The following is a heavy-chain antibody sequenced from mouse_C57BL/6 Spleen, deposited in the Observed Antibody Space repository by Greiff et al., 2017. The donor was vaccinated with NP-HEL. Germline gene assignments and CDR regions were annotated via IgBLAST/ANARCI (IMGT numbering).Heavy chain of an antibody. D-gene: IGHD2-4*01. J-gene: IGHJ4*01. V-gene: IGHV1-20*01. CDR3: ARGVYCDYDGAMDY. CDR2: INPYNGDT. Sequence: EVQLVESGPELVKPGDSVKISCKASGYSFTGYFMNWVKQSHGKSLEWIGRINPYNGDTFYNQKFKGKATLTADKSSSTAYMELRSLTSEDSAVYYCARGVYCDYDGAMDYWGQGTSVTVSS. CDR1: GYSFTGYF.